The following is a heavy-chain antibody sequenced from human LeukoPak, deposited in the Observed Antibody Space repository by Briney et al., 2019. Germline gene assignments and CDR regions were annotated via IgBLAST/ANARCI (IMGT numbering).Heavy chain of an antibody. D-gene: IGHD2-21*02. Sequence: GGSLRLSCAASGFTFSSYAMSWVRQAPGKGLVWVSRINSNGSSTNYADSVKGRFTISRDNAKNTLYLQMNTLRAEDTAVYYCVVVTADYWGQGTLVTVSS. CDR1: GFTFSSYA. V-gene: IGHV3-74*01. CDR3: VVVTADY. J-gene: IGHJ4*02. CDR2: INSNGSST.